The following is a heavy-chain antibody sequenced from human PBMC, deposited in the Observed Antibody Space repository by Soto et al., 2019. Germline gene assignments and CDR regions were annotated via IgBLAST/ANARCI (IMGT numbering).Heavy chain of an antibody. CDR1: RLTLNNSA. Sequence: GYLSGSYAAPRLTLNNSAMSRGRQAPGNGLERASAFRSSGGSTYYADSVKGRFTISRDNSKNALYLQMSSLRAEDTALYYCVKDGSSGWPYFDDMDVWARGT. CDR2: FRSSGGST. V-gene: IGHV3-23*01. CDR3: VKDGSSGWPYFDDMDV. D-gene: IGHD6-19*01. J-gene: IGHJ6*02.